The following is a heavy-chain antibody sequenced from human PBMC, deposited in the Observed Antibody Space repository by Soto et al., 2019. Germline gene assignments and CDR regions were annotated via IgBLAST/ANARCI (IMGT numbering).Heavy chain of an antibody. J-gene: IGHJ6*02. V-gene: IGHV4-4*07. CDR3: ARDLRGVVVVAATPNPVGYYYGMDV. CDR1: GGSISSYY. D-gene: IGHD2-15*01. Sequence: QVQLQESGPGLVKPSETLSLTCTVSGGSISSYYWSWIRQPAGKGLEWIGRSYTSGSTNYNPSLKSRVPMSVDTSKNQFSLKLSSVTAADTAVYYCARDLRGVVVVAATPNPVGYYYGMDVWGQGTTVTVSS. CDR2: SYTSGST.